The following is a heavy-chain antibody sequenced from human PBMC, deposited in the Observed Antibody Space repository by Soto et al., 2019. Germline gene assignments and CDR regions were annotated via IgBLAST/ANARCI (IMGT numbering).Heavy chain of an antibody. Sequence: AAVKVSCKASGYIFSNYGISWVRQAPGQGLEWMGWISTYNANTYYAQKFQGRVTMTTDTSTSTAYMELRSLRSDDTAVFYCARERDGSSWSSAESLQYWGQGTMVTVSS. V-gene: IGHV1-18*01. J-gene: IGHJ1*01. CDR3: ARERDGSSWSSAESLQY. CDR2: ISTYNANT. D-gene: IGHD6-13*01. CDR1: GYIFSNYG.